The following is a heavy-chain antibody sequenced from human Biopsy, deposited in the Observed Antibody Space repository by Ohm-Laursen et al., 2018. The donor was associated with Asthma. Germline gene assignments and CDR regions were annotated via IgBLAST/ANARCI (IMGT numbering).Heavy chain of an antibody. CDR2: ISWNSGNI. Sequence: RSLRLSCAASGFAFDSYAMYWVRQAPGKGLEWVSSISWNSGNIDYAVSVKGRFTISRDNAKNSLYLQMNSLRAEDTALYHCGRDMGGFGSGWFPVEFWGQGTLVTVSS. CDR1: GFAFDSYA. D-gene: IGHD6-19*01. CDR3: GRDMGGFGSGWFPVEF. J-gene: IGHJ4*02. V-gene: IGHV3-9*01.